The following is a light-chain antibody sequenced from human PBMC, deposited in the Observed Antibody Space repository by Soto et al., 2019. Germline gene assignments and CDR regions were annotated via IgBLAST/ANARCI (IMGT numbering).Light chain of an antibody. CDR1: QSISSW. CDR3: EQYNSDSLT. J-gene: IGKJ4*01. CDR2: DAS. V-gene: IGKV1-5*01. Sequence: DIQMTQSPSTLSASVGDRVTITCRASQSISSWLAWYQQKPGKAPKLLIYDASSLESGVPSRFSVSGSGTEFTLTISSLQPDDFATYYCEQYNSDSLTFGGGTKVDIK.